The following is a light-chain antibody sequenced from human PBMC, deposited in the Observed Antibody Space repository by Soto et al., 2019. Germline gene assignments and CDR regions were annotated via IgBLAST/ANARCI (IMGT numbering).Light chain of an antibody. CDR3: QQYYSTPPT. Sequence: DIVMTQSPDSLAVSLGERATINFNSIQIVLYSSNNKNYLAWYQQKPGQPPKLLIYWASTRESGVPDRFSGSGSGTDFTLTISSLQAEDVAVYYCQQYYSTPPTFGQGTKVDIK. CDR1: QIVLYSSNNKNY. CDR2: WAS. V-gene: IGKV4-1*01. J-gene: IGKJ1*01.